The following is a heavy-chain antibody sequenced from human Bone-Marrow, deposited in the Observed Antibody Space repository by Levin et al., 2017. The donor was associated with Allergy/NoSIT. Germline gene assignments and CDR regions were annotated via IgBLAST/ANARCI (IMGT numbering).Heavy chain of an antibody. CDR3: AHDVGLTGAWCDGLQDY. D-gene: IGHD3/OR15-3a*01. CDR2: ISENGGSS. CDR1: GFAFRNYA. J-gene: IGHJ4*02. Sequence: GESLKISCVGSGFAFRNYAMTWVRQAPGKGLEWVSAISENGGSSFSADSVKGRFTISRDNSKNTLYLQMDSLRADDTAVYYCAHDVGLTGAWCDGLQDYWGQGSLVSVSS. V-gene: IGHV3-23*01.